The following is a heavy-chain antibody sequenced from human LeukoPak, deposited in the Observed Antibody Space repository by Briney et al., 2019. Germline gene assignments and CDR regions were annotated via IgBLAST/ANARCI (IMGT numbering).Heavy chain of an antibody. J-gene: IGHJ4*02. Sequence: SETLSLTCTVSGGSISSSSYYWGWIRQPPGKGLEWIGSIYYSGSTYYNPSLKSRVTISVDTSKNQFSLKLSSVTAADTAVYYCARVGSSGWYITHWGQGTLVTVSS. V-gene: IGHV4-39*07. CDR2: IYYSGST. CDR1: GGSISSSSYY. D-gene: IGHD6-19*01. CDR3: ARVGSSGWYITH.